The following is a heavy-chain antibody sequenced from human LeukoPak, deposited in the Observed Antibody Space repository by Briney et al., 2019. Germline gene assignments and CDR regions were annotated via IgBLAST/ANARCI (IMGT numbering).Heavy chain of an antibody. Sequence: PSETLSLTCTVSGGSISSYYWSWIRQPPGKGLEWIGYIYTSGSTNYNPSLKSRVTISVDTSKNQFSLKLSSVTAADTAVYYCARNSEYCSGGSCYSGWFDPWGQGTLVTVPS. CDR1: GGSISSYY. J-gene: IGHJ5*02. D-gene: IGHD2-15*01. V-gene: IGHV4-4*09. CDR2: IYTSGST. CDR3: ARNSEYCSGGSCYSGWFDP.